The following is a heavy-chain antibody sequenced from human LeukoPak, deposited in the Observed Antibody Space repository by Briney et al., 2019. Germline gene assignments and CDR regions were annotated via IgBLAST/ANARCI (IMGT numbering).Heavy chain of an antibody. J-gene: IGHJ4*02. CDR2: IGRKTDGGTT. V-gene: IGHV3-15*04. Sequence: GGSLRLSCAASGFTFSYAWMSWVRQAPGKWLEWVGRIGRKTDGGTTDYAAPVKGRFSISRDDSEDTLYLHMNSLKTEDTAVYYCNTDGDGYNKAYSWGQGTLVTVSS. D-gene: IGHD5-24*01. CDR3: NTDGDGYNKAYS. CDR1: GFTFSYAW.